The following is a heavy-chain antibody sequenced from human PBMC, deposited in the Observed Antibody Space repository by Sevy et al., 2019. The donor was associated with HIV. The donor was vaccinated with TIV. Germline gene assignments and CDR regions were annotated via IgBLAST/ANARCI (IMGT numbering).Heavy chain of an antibody. Sequence: SETLSLTCAVSGGSISSSNWWSWVRQPPGKGLEWIGEIYRSGSTNYNPSLKSRVTISVDKTKNQFSLKLSSVTAADTAVYYCARDRVYSSRWSVYYYMDVWGKGTTVTVSS. CDR2: IYRSGST. J-gene: IGHJ6*03. CDR1: GGSISSSNW. V-gene: IGHV4-4*02. D-gene: IGHD6-13*01. CDR3: ARDRVYSSRWSVYYYMDV.